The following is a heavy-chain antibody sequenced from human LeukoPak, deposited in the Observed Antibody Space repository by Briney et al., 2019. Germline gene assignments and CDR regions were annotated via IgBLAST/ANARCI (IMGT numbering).Heavy chain of an antibody. CDR3: ARDLKLDGSSGYYAFDI. CDR1: AGSISNSNFY. J-gene: IGHJ3*02. CDR2: IYYGGAT. Sequence: SETLSLTCTVSAGSISNSNFYWGWIRQPPGEGLEWIGSIYYGGATYYNPSLKSRVTISVDTSKNQFSLKMSSVTAADTAVYYCARDLKLDGSSGYYAFDIWGQGTMVTVSS. V-gene: IGHV4-39*07. D-gene: IGHD3-22*01.